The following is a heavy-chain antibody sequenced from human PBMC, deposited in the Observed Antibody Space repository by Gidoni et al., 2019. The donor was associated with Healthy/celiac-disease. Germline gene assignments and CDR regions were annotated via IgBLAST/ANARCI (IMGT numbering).Heavy chain of an antibody. CDR3: ARDSGMVRGEHYFDY. CDR2: IYSSGST. J-gene: IGHJ4*02. Sequence: QVQLQESGPGLVEPSQTLSLTCTVSGGSISSGGYYWGWIRQHPGKGLEWIGYIYSSGSTYHNPSLKSRVTISVDTSKNQFSLKLSSVTAADTAVYYCARDSGMVRGEHYFDYWGQGTLVTVSS. D-gene: IGHD3-10*01. CDR1: GGSISSGGYY. V-gene: IGHV4-31*03.